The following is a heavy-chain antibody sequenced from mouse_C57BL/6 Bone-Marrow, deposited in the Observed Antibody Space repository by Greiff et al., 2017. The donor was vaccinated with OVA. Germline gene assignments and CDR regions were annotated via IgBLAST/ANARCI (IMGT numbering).Heavy chain of an antibody. V-gene: IGHV1-61*01. CDR2: IYPSDSET. D-gene: IGHD1-1*01. J-gene: IGHJ1*03. CDR1: GYTFTSYW. Sequence: QVQLQQPGAELVRPGSSVKLSCKASGYTFTSYWMDWVKQRPGQGLEWIGNIYPSDSETHYNQKFKDKATLTVDKSSSTAYMQLSSLTSEDSAVYDCARGRYYGSSWYFDVWGTGTTVTVSS. CDR3: ARGRYYGSSWYFDV.